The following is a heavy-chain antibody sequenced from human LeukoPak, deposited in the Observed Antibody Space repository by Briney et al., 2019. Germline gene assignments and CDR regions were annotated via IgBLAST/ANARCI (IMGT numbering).Heavy chain of an antibody. Sequence: GGSLRLSCAASGFTFSSYAMTWVRQVPGKGLEWVSAICGSGATTYSADSVKGRFTVSRDNSRNTLYLQMNSLRAEDTAVYYCAKGPIVPVADYYFDYWGQGTLVTVSS. J-gene: IGHJ4*02. CDR3: AKGPIVPVADYYFDY. D-gene: IGHD6-19*01. CDR2: ICGSGATT. V-gene: IGHV3-23*01. CDR1: GFTFSSYA.